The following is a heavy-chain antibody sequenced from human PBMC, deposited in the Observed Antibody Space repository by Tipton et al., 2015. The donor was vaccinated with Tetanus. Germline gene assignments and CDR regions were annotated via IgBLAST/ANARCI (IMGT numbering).Heavy chain of an antibody. J-gene: IGHJ2*01. CDR2: IDPRDSEA. D-gene: IGHD3-3*01. CDR1: GYNFSHYS. Sequence: QSGPEVKKPGDSLKISCQTSGYNFSHYSIGWVRQMPGKGLDWVGIIDPRDSEARYGPSFQGQVIISADKSISTTYLQWGSLRASDTAIYYCARRRSAVLSGAYHWYFDLWGRGTMVTVSS. CDR3: ARRRSAVLSGAYHWYFDL. V-gene: IGHV5-51*01.